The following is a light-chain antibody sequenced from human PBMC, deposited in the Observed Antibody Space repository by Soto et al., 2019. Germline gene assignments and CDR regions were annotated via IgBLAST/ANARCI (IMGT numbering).Light chain of an antibody. J-gene: IGKJ1*01. V-gene: IGKV3-20*01. CDR1: QSISSRH. CDR3: QQYGTSST. CDR2: GAS. Sequence: EIVLTQSPATLSLSPGERATLSCRASQSISSRHLAWYQQKPGQAPRLLIYGASSRATGIPDRFSGSGSGTDFTLTISRLGPEDCAVYYCQQYGTSSTFGQGTKVDIK.